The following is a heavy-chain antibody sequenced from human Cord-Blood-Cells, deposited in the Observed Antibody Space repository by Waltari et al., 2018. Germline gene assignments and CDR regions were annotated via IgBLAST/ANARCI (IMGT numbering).Heavy chain of an antibody. Sequence: QVQLVQSGAEGKKPGSSVKVSCKASGGTFSSYAISWVRQAPGQGLEWMGGIIPILGTANYEKKFQGRVTITADESTSTAYMELSSLRSEDTAVYYCARGLTIHIPGYFQHWGQGTLVTVSS. J-gene: IGHJ1*01. V-gene: IGHV1-69*01. D-gene: IGHD3-3*01. CDR2: IIPILGTA. CDR3: ARGLTIHIPGYFQH. CDR1: GGTFSSYA.